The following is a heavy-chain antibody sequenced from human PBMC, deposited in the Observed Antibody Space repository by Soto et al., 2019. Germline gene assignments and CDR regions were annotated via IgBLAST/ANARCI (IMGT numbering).Heavy chain of an antibody. V-gene: IGHV5-10-1*01. Sequence: PGESLKISCKGPGYSFTSYWISWVRQMPGKGLEWMGRIDPSDSYTNYSPSFQGHVTISADKSISTAYLQWSSLKASDTAMYYCARHASVPAAIQLAKYGMDVWGQGTTVTVSS. D-gene: IGHD2-2*02. J-gene: IGHJ6*02. CDR1: GYSFTSYW. CDR2: IDPSDSYT. CDR3: ARHASVPAAIQLAKYGMDV.